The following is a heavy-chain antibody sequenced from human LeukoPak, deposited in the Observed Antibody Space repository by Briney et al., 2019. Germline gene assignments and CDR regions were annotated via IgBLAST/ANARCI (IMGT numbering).Heavy chain of an antibody. CDR2: IYPGDSDT. D-gene: IGHD2-21*02. CDR1: GYSFTSYW. Sequence: GESLKISCKGSGYSFTSYWIGWVRQMPGKGLEWMGTIYPGDSDTRYSPSFQGQVTISADKSISTAYLQWSSLKASDTAMYYCARLGSVTEVSYYFDYWGQGTLVTVSS. J-gene: IGHJ4*02. CDR3: ARLGSVTEVSYYFDY. V-gene: IGHV5-51*01.